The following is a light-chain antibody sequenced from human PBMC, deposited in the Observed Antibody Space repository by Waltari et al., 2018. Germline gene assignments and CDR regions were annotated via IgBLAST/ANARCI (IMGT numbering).Light chain of an antibody. CDR1: GSNIGAGYD. CDR3: QSYDTSLSVV. V-gene: IGLV1-40*01. J-gene: IGLJ3*02. CDR2: GST. Sequence: QSVLTQPPSVSGAPGQRVTISCTGSGSNIGAGYDVHWYQEIPRAAPKPPIYGSTGRPLGFPSRVFGPPPGTSASLAIPGLQAEYEADYYCQSYDTSLSVVFGGGTKLTVL.